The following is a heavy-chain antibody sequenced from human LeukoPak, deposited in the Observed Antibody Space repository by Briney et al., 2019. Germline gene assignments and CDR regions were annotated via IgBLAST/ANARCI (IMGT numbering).Heavy chain of an antibody. CDR1: GYTFTDYF. CDR2: INPKTGAT. J-gene: IGHJ5*02. Sequence: GASVKVSCKASGYTFTDYFLHWLRQAPGQGLEWMGWINPKTGATNYAQSFQGRVTMTRDTPITTGNMELNRLTSDDTAVYYCARAYEYGWFDPWGQGTLVTVSS. CDR3: ARAYEYGWFDP. D-gene: IGHD3-16*01. V-gene: IGHV1-2*02.